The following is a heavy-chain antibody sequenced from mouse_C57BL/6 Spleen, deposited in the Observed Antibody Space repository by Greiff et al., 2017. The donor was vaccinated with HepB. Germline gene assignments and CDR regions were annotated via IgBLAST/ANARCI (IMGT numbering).Heavy chain of an antibody. J-gene: IGHJ3*01. CDR2: IYPGSGNT. Sequence: VQRVESGAELVRPGASVKLSCKASGYTFTDYYINWVKQRPGQGLEWIARIYPGSGNTYYNEKFKGKATLTAEKSSSTAYMQLSSLTSEDSAVYFCARSGGAYWGQGTLVTVSA. D-gene: IGHD3-1*01. CDR3: ARSGGAY. V-gene: IGHV1-76*01. CDR1: GYTFTDYY.